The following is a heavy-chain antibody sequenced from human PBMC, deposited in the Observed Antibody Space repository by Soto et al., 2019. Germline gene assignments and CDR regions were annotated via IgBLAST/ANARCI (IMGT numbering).Heavy chain of an antibody. Sequence: QVQLQESGPGLVKPSQTLPLTCTVSGDSISSGDYYWSWIRQHPGKGLEWIGYIYYTGSAYYNPSLRSRVSISIETSKTQFSLNLNSVTAADTAVYYCARGDYIFNYFDYWGQGTLVTISS. J-gene: IGHJ4*02. CDR3: ARGDYIFNYFDY. V-gene: IGHV4-31*03. CDR1: GDSISSGDYY. CDR2: IYYTGSA. D-gene: IGHD4-4*01.